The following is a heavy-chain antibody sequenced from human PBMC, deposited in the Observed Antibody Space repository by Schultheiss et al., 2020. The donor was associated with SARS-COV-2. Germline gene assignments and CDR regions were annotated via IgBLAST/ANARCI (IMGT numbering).Heavy chain of an antibody. J-gene: IGHJ6*03. D-gene: IGHD3-3*01. V-gene: IGHV1-18*01. CDR3: ARWWEYDFWSGYYRLEALGHYYYYYYMDV. CDR1: GYTFTSYG. CDR2: ISAYNGNT. Sequence: ASVKVSCKASGYTFTSYGISWVRQAPGQGLEWMGWISAYNGNTNYAQKLQGRVTMTTDTSTSTAYMELRSLRSDDTAVYYCARWWEYDFWSGYYRLEALGHYYYYYYMDVWGKGTTVTVSS.